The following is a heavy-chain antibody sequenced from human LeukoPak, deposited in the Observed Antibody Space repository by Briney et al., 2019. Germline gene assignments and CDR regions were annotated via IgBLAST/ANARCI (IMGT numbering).Heavy chain of an antibody. CDR3: ARGGWPFDF. D-gene: IGHD3-10*01. CDR1: GFTFSSYG. J-gene: IGHJ4*02. Sequence: GGSLRLSCAASGFTFSSYGMHWVRQAPGKGLEWVSSINDSGVVINYADSVKGRFTIARDDSKNTVYLEMKSLTAEDTAFYYCARGGWPFDFWGQGILVTVSS. V-gene: IGHV3-NL1*01. CDR2: INDSGVVI.